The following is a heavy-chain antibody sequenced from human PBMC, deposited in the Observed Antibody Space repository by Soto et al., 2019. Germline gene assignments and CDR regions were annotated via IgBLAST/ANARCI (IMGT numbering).Heavy chain of an antibody. V-gene: IGHV3-30*18. Sequence: GWSLRLSCASSVLTSISYGMHWVRQAPGKGLEWVAIISFDGNNKYYADSVKGRFTVSRDKSKNTLYLQMNSLRTEDTAVYYCAKSQDRDCSGGSCHGFDFWGQGTLVTVSS. CDR2: ISFDGNNK. J-gene: IGHJ4*02. D-gene: IGHD2-15*01. CDR3: AKSQDRDCSGGSCHGFDF. CDR1: VLTSISYG.